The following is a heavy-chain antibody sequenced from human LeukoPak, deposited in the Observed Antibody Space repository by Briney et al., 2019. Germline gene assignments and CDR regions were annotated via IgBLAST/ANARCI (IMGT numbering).Heavy chain of an antibody. CDR1: GVSISSYY. D-gene: IGHD2-21*02. CDR2: IYYTGSS. J-gene: IGHJ3*01. CDR3: VRRVVVVTANDKSDAFDV. V-gene: IGHV4-59*01. Sequence: SETLSLTCTVSGVSISSYYWNWIRQPPGEGLEWIGYIYYTGSSNYNPSLKSRVTISLDTSKNQLSLKLSSVTAADTAVYYCVRRVVVVTANDKSDAFDVWGQGTVVTVSS.